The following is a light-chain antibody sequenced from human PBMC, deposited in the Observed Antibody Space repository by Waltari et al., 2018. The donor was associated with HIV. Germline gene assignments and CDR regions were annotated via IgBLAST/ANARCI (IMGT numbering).Light chain of an antibody. Sequence: SYDLVQPPSVSVSPGQTASITCSGDKLGIKYACWYQQKPGQSPVLVIYHDNMRPSGIPERFSGSKSGNTATLTISGTQAMDEADYYCQTWDGSTYVFGTGTKVTVL. V-gene: IGLV3-1*01. CDR2: HDN. CDR3: QTWDGSTYV. CDR1: KLGIKY. J-gene: IGLJ1*01.